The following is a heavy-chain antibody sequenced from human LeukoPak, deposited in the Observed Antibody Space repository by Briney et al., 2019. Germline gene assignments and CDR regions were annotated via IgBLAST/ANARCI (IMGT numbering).Heavy chain of an antibody. V-gene: IGHV3-21*01. D-gene: IGHD6-13*01. CDR1: GFTFSSYS. CDR2: ISSSSSYI. CDR3: ARDRPDCIAAAGGIDY. J-gene: IGHJ4*02. Sequence: GGSLRLSCAASGFTFSSYSMNWVRQAPGKGLEWVSSISSSSSYIYYVDSVKGRFTISRDNAKNSLYLQMNSLRAEDTAVYYCARDRPDCIAAAGGIDYWGQGTLVTVSS.